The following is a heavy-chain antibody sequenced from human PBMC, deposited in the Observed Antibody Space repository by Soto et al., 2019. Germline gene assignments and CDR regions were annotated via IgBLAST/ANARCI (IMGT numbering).Heavy chain of an antibody. CDR1: GFTFSRYW. V-gene: IGHV3-74*01. D-gene: IGHD2-15*01. CDR3: VRTSMVVAAATREDY. J-gene: IGHJ4*02. CDR2: INSDGSST. Sequence: EVQLVESGGGLVQPGGSLRLSCAASGFTFSRYWMHWVRQAPGKGLVWVSRINSDGSSTSYADSVKGRFTISRDNAKNTLYLQMNSLRPEDTAVYYCVRTSMVVAAATREDYWGQGTLVTDSS.